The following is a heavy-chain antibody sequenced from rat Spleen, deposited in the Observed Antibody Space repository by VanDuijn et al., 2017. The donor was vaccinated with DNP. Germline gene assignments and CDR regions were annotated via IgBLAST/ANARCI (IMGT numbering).Heavy chain of an antibody. CDR1: AYSITSHY. J-gene: IGHJ2*01. V-gene: IGHV3-1*01. Sequence: EVQLQESGPGFVKPSQSLSLTCSVTAYSITSHYWGWIRRFPGNKMEWVGHISYSGSTSYNPSLKSRISITRDTSKNQFFLHLNSVTTEDNGTYYCARWSDYLDYWGQGVMVTVSS. CDR2: ISYSGST. CDR3: ARWSDYLDY.